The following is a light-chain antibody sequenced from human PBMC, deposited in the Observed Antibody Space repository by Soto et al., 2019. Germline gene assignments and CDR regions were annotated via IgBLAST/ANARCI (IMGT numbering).Light chain of an antibody. CDR1: QSVSSS. CDR3: KHRVNWPST. CDR2: DAS. Sequence: EIVLTQSPATLSLSPGERATLSCRASQSVSSSLPCYQKKLGQAPRLLIYDASNRATDIPARFSDSGSGTDFTLTISSLEPEDFASYSCKHRVNWPSTFGQGTKLEIK. J-gene: IGKJ2*01. V-gene: IGKV3-11*01.